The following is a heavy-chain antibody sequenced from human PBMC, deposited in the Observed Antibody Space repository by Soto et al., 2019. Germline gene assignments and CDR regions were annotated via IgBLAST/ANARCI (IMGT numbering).Heavy chain of an antibody. V-gene: IGHV1-8*01. Sequence: ASVKVSCKASGYTFTRYDINWVRQATGQGLEWMGWMNPNSGNTGYAQKFQGRVTMTRNTSINTAYMDLSSLRSEDTAVYYCARANWGSGAFDIWGQGTMVTVSS. CDR3: ARANWGSGAFDI. D-gene: IGHD7-27*01. CDR1: GYTFTRYD. CDR2: MNPNSGNT. J-gene: IGHJ3*02.